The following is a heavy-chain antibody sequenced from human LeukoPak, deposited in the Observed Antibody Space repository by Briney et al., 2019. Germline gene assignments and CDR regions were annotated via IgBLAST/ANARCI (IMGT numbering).Heavy chain of an antibody. Sequence: GGSLRLSCAASGFTFRNAWMSWVRQAPGKGLEWVSTISGSGGSTYYADSVKGRFTISRDNSKNTLYLQMNSLRAEDTAVYYCAKDGYSYGTTDYWGQGTLVTVSS. CDR3: AKDGYSYGTTDY. J-gene: IGHJ4*02. CDR1: GFTFRNAW. CDR2: ISGSGGST. D-gene: IGHD5-18*01. V-gene: IGHV3-23*01.